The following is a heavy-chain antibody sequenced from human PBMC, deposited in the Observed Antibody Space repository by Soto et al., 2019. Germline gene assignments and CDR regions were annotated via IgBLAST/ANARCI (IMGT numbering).Heavy chain of an antibody. Sequence: QVQLQQWGAGLLKPSETLSLTCAVYGGSFSGYYWSWIRQPPGKGLEWIGEINHSGSTNYNPSIKSRVTISVDKSKNQCSLKLSSVNAADTAVYYCERAGPLTTVTSWFDPWGQGTLVTVSS. V-gene: IGHV4-34*01. CDR2: INHSGST. J-gene: IGHJ5*02. D-gene: IGHD4-17*01. CDR3: ERAGPLTTVTSWFDP. CDR1: GGSFSGYY.